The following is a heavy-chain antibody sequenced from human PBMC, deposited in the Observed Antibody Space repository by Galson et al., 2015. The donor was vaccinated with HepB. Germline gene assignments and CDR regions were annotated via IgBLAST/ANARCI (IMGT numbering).Heavy chain of an antibody. D-gene: IGHD6-13*01. CDR1: GFTFSSYW. V-gene: IGHV3-7*01. Sequence: SLRLSCAASGFTFSSYWMSWVRQAPGKGLEWVANIKQDGSEKYYVDSVKGRFTISRDNAKNSLYLQMNSLRAEDTAVYYCARVPLYSSSWYVGGIDYWGQGTLVAVSS. CDR3: ARVPLYSSSWYVGGIDY. J-gene: IGHJ4*02. CDR2: IKQDGSEK.